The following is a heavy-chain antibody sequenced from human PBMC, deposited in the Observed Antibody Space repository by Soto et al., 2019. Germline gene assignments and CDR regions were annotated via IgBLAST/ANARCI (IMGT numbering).Heavy chain of an antibody. CDR1: GFTFNIYG. CDR2: ISYDGSNQ. Sequence: SLRLSCAASGFTFNIYGMHWVRQAPDKGLEWVALISYDGSNQYYADSVKGRFTISRDNSKNTLFLQMNSLRVDDTAVYYCAKDQASGQGSFDSWGQGTLVTVSS. V-gene: IGHV3-30*18. CDR3: AKDQASGQGSFDS. J-gene: IGHJ4*02.